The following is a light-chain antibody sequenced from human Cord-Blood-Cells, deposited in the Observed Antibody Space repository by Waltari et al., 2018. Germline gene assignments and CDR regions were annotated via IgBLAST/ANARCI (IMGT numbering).Light chain of an antibody. V-gene: IGLV4-69*01. CDR3: QTWGTGIHV. Sequence: QLVLTQSPSASASLGASVKLTCTLRSRHSSYAIAWHQQQPEKGPRYLLKLNSDGSQSKGVGIPDRFSGSSSGAERYLTISSLQSEDEADYYCQTWGTGIHVFGGGTKLTVL. CDR2: LNSDGSQ. CDR1: SRHSSYA. J-gene: IGLJ3*02.